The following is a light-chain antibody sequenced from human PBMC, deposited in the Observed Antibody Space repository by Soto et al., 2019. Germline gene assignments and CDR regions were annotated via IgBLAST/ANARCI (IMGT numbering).Light chain of an antibody. CDR2: LNSDGSH. J-gene: IGLJ1*01. CDR3: QTWGTGIHYV. Sequence: QLVLTQSPSASASLGASVKLTCTLSSGHSSYAIAWHLQQPEKGPRYLMKLNSDGSHSKGDGIPDRFSGSSSGAERYLTISSLQSEDEADYYCQTWGTGIHYVFGTGTKVTVL. V-gene: IGLV4-69*01. CDR1: SGHSSYA.